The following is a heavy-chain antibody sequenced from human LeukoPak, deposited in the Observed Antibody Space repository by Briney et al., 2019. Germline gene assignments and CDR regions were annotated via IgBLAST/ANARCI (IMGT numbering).Heavy chain of an antibody. Sequence: PSETLSLTCAVSGESSFSSYYWSWIRQPPGGGLEGIGEINHSGYTNYNPSLKRRVTLSIETTKNKFYLRMNTVTDADTAGYYCSRHVVGNDYCGQGTLVTVSS. CDR3: SRHVVGNDY. CDR2: INHSGYT. D-gene: IGHD2-21*01. CDR1: GESSFSSYY. V-gene: IGHV4-34*01. J-gene: IGHJ4*02.